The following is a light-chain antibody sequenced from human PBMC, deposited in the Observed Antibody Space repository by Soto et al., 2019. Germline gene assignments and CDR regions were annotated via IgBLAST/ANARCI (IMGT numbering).Light chain of an antibody. CDR2: AAS. J-gene: IGKJ5*01. CDR3: QQGYTSSIT. Sequence: DIQMTQSPSSVSASVGDRVTITFRASQGITNWLAWYQQKPGKAPKLLIYAASGLPSGVPSRFSGSGSGTDFTLTINSLQPEDFATYYCQQGYTSSITFGQGTRLEIK. CDR1: QGITNW. V-gene: IGKV1-12*01.